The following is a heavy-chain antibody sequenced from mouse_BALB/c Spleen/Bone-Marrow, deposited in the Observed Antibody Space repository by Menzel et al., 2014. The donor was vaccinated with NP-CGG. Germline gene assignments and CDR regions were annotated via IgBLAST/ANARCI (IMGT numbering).Heavy chain of an antibody. Sequence: CGPEQVKPGASVKMSCKASGYTFTSYVMHWVKQKPRQGLEWVGYINPYNDGTKYNEKFKGKATLTSDKSSSTAYMELSSLTSEDSAVYYCARRGRIAEALGYWGQGTTLTDSS. CDR3: ARRGRIAEALGY. J-gene: IGHJ2*01. V-gene: IGHV1-14*01. D-gene: IGHD6-1*01. CDR1: GYTFTSYV. CDR2: INPYNDGT.